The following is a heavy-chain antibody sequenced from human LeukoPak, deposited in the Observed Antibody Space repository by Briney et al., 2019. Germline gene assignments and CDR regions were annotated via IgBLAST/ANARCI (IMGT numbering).Heavy chain of an antibody. V-gene: IGHV4-59*01. CDR3: ARGVRFWSGYLEAFDI. J-gene: IGHJ3*02. CDR1: GGSISSYY. D-gene: IGHD3-3*01. CDR2: IYDSGST. Sequence: SETLSLTCTVSGGSISSYYWSWIRQPPGKGLEWIGYIYDSGSTNYNPSLKSRVTISVDTSKNQFSLKLSSVTAADTAVYYCARGVRFWSGYLEAFDIWGQGTMVTVSS.